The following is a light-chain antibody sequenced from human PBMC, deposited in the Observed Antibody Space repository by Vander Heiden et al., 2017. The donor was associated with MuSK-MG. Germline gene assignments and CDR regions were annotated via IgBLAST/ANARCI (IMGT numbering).Light chain of an antibody. CDR3: QQDHSFCS. V-gene: IGKV1-5*03. J-gene: IGKJ2*04. CDR1: QSISSW. CDR2: KAS. Sequence: DIQMTQSPSTLSASVGDRVTITCRASQSISSWLAWYQQKPGKAPELLIFKASSLESGVPPRFSGSGSGTEFTLTISSLQPDDFATYYCQQDHSFCSFGQGTKLEIK.